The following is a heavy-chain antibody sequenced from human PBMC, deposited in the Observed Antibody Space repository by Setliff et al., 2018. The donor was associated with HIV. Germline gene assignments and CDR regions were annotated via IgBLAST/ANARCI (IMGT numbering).Heavy chain of an antibody. CDR3: VRDPIEGYPDYFDY. V-gene: IGHV3-23*01. D-gene: IGHD1-26*01. J-gene: IGHJ4*02. CDR2: ILSTGERT. CDR1: GFTFGNYA. Sequence: GGSLRLSCAASGFTFGNYAMSWVRQAPGEGLEWVSAILSTGERTFYADSVKGRFTISRDNSKNTLFLQMNSLRPEDTATYYCVRDPIEGYPDYFDYWGQGTLVTVSS.